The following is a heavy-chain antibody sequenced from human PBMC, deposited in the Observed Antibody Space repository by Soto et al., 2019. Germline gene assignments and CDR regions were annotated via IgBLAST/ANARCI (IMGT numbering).Heavy chain of an antibody. Sequence: QVQLVESGGGVVQPGRSLRLSCAASGFTFSSYGMHWVRQAPGKGLEWVAAILYDGSNKYYADSVKGRFTISRDNSKNTLYLQMNSLRAEDTAVYYCARGAYYDVLTGSCSYGMDVWGQGTTVTVSS. CDR1: GFTFSSYG. J-gene: IGHJ6*02. V-gene: IGHV3-30*03. CDR2: ILYDGSNK. D-gene: IGHD3-9*01. CDR3: ARGAYYDVLTGSCSYGMDV.